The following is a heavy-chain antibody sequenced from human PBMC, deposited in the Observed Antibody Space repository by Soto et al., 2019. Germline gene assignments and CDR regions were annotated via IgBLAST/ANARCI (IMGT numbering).Heavy chain of an antibody. D-gene: IGHD6-13*01. V-gene: IGHV3-30-3*01. J-gene: IGHJ4*02. CDR3: ASSSSSWYDDY. CDR1: GFTFSSYA. Sequence: PGGSLRLSCAASGFTFSSYAMHWVRQAPGKGLEWVAVISYDGSNKYYADSVKGRLTISRDNSKNTLYLQMNSLRAEDTAVYYCASSSSSWYDDYWGQGTLVTVSS. CDR2: ISYDGSNK.